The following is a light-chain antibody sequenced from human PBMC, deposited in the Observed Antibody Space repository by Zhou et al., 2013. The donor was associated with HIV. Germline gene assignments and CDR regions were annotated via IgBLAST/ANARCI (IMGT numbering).Light chain of an antibody. Sequence: DIQLTQSPSFLSTSVGDRVTITCRASQGISSYLAWYQQKPGKAPKFLIYAASTLQSGVPSRFSGSGSGTEFTLTISSLQPEDFASYYCQQLKSYPWTFGQGTKVEIK. V-gene: IGKV1-9*01. CDR3: QQLKSYPWT. J-gene: IGKJ1*01. CDR2: AAS. CDR1: QGISSY.